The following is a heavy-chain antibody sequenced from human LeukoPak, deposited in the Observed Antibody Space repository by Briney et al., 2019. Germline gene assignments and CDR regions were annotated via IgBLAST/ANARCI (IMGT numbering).Heavy chain of an antibody. D-gene: IGHD5-12*01. CDR1: GFTFSSYS. CDR2: ISSSSSYI. J-gene: IGHJ6*02. CDR3: ARDREHIVANYYYYGMDV. Sequence: GGSLRLSFAASGFTFSSYSMNWVRQAPGKGLEWVSSISSSSSYIYYADSVKGRFTISRDNAKNSLYLQMNSLRAEGTAVYYCARDREHIVANYYYYGMDVWGQGTTVTVSS. V-gene: IGHV3-21*01.